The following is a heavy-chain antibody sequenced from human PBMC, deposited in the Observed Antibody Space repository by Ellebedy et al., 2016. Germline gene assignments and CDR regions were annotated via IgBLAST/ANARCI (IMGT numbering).Heavy chain of an antibody. CDR3: AKGGTGQGWSPFFPSIYYYGLDV. CDR1: GFTFSYFG. Sequence: GGSLRLXXVASGFTFSYFGMHWVRQAPGKGLEWVAVISDDGANQYYGDSVKGRFTISRANSKNTVSLSMNSLRPEDTAVYYCAKGGTGQGWSPFFPSIYYYGLDVWGQGTTVTVSS. D-gene: IGHD2/OR15-2a*01. V-gene: IGHV3-30*18. J-gene: IGHJ6*02. CDR2: ISDDGANQ.